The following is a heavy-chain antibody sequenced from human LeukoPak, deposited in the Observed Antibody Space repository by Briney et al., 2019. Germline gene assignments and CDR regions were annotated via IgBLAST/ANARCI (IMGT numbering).Heavy chain of an antibody. V-gene: IGHV4-34*01. CDR1: GGSFSGYY. CDR3: ARGQLTCSGGSCYSNHYYYYYYMDV. CDR2: INHSGST. Sequence: SETLSLTCAVYGGSFSGYYWSWIRQPPGKGLEWIGEINHSGSTNYNPSLKSRVTISVDTSKNQFSLKLSSVTAADSAVYYCARGQLTCSGGSCYSNHYYYYYYMDVWGKGTTVTVSS. D-gene: IGHD2-15*01. J-gene: IGHJ6*03.